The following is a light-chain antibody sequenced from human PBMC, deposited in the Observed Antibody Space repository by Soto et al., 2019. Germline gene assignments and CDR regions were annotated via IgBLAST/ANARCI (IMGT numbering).Light chain of an antibody. CDR1: QSVSIS. V-gene: IGKV3-11*01. CDR3: HLRSYCWT. Sequence: EVVLTQSPATLSLSPGERATLSCRASQSVSISLAWYQQKPGQPPRVLIYDTSNRATGIPARFSGSGSGTVFTLTISSLEPEDFAVYYCHLRSYCWTFGQGTKVEI. CDR2: DTS. J-gene: IGKJ1*01.